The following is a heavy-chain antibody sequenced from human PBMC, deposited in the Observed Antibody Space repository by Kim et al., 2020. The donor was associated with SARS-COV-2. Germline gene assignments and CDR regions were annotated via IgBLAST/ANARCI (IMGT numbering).Heavy chain of an antibody. D-gene: IGHD2-21*02. Sequence: SETLSLTCAVSGGSISSSNWWSWVRQPPGKGLEWIGEIYHSGSTNYNPSLKSRVTISVDKSKNQFSLKLSSVTAAGTAVYYCARGAYCGGDCYSGDAFDIWGQGTMVTVSS. V-gene: IGHV4-4*02. CDR1: GGSISSSNW. CDR3: ARGAYCGGDCYSGDAFDI. CDR2: IYHSGST. J-gene: IGHJ3*02.